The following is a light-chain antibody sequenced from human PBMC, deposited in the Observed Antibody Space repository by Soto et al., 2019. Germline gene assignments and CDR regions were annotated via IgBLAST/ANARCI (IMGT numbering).Light chain of an antibody. CDR1: SGNSNYA. J-gene: IGLJ2*01. Sequence: QLVLTQSPSASASLGASVKLTCTLSSGNSNYAIAWHQQQSEKGPRYLMKLNSDGSHSKGDGIPDRFSGSSSGAERYLTVPSLQSEDEADYYCQTWGSGIVVFGGGTKLTVL. CDR2: LNSDGSH. CDR3: QTWGSGIVV. V-gene: IGLV4-69*01.